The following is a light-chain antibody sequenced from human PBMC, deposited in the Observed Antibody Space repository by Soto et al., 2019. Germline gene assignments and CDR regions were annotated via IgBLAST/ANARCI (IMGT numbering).Light chain of an antibody. Sequence: DIQMTQSPSSLSAFLGDRVTITCRASQGISDYLVWYQQKPGKVPKLLIYAASTLQSGVPPLFSGTGSGTDFTLTLSSLQPEDVATYYCQNYYSAPFTFRPGTKVDIK. J-gene: IGKJ3*01. CDR2: AAS. CDR1: QGISDY. CDR3: QNYYSAPFT. V-gene: IGKV1-27*01.